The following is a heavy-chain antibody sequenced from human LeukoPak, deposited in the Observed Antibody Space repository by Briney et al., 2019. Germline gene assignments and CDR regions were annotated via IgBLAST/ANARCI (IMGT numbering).Heavy chain of an antibody. Sequence: SETLSLTCTVSGDSFTSVTDYWAWIRQPPGKGLEWIASGDYSGGTYYNPSLESRVAISADMSKNQISLKLTSVTGADTAVYYCAGERGEEYSSGWYKTNYFYNWGQGIRVTVSS. CDR3: AGERGEEYSSGWYKTNYFYN. D-gene: IGHD6-19*01. J-gene: IGHJ4*02. V-gene: IGHV4-39*07. CDR2: GDYSGGT. CDR1: GDSFTSVTDY.